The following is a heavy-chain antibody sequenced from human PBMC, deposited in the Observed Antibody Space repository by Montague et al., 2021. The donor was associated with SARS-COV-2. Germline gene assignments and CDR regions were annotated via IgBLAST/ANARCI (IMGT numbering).Heavy chain of an antibody. Sequence: SETLSLTCTVSGGSISTYYWSWIRQPPGKGLEWIGYIYYSGSTNYYPSLKSRVTISVDTSKNQFSLKLSSVTAAETAVYYCARADTTMDRGVNRWAFDIWGQGTMVTVSS. CDR2: IYYSGST. V-gene: IGHV4-59*01. CDR1: GGSISTYY. J-gene: IGHJ3*02. CDR3: ARADTTMDRGVNRWAFDI. D-gene: IGHD3-10*01.